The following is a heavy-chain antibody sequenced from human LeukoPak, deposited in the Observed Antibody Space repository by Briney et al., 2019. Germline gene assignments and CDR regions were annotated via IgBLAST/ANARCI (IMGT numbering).Heavy chain of an antibody. Sequence: ASVKVSCKGSGYTFTNYAVHWVRQAPGQRLEWLGWINPGNGDTKYSQNFQGRVTVTSDTSAATAYVELNSLTSEDTAVYYCARERAVQGYCSGGRCYINDYWGQGTLVTVSS. CDR3: ARERAVQGYCSGGRCYINDY. CDR1: GYTFTNYA. D-gene: IGHD2-15*01. V-gene: IGHV1-3*01. J-gene: IGHJ4*02. CDR2: INPGNGDT.